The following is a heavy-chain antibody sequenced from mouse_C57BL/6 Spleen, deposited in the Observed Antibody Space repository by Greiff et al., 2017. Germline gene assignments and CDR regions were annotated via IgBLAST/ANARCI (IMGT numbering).Heavy chain of an antibody. CDR1: GYTFTSYW. V-gene: IGHV1-55*01. CDR3: AREGYDYDVAY. Sequence: VQLQQPGAELVKPGASVKMSCKASGYTFTSYWITWVKQRPGQGLEWIGDIYPGSGSTNYNEKFKSKATLTVDTSSSTAYMQLSSLSSEDSAVYYCAREGYDYDVAYWGQGTLVTVSA. CDR2: IYPGSGST. D-gene: IGHD2-4*01. J-gene: IGHJ3*01.